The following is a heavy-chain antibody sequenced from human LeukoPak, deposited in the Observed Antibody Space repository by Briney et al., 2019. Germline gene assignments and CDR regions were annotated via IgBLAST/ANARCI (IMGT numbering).Heavy chain of an antibody. D-gene: IGHD2-21*01. CDR1: AGSVSNGPYY. CDR3: ARYSVSASFDP. Sequence: PSETLSLTCTVSAGSVSNGPYYWGWIRQPPGKGLEWIGTFYYSGSTDYNPSLKSRVTISVDTSKNQLSLKLTSVTAADTAFYYCARYSVSASFDPWGQGTLVTVSS. V-gene: IGHV4-39*07. J-gene: IGHJ5*02. CDR2: FYYSGST.